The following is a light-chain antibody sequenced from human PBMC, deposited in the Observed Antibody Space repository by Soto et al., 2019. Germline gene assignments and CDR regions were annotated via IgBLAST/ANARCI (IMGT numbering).Light chain of an antibody. CDR1: RGIDTW. CDR3: QQYISYRA. J-gene: IGKJ1*01. V-gene: IGKV1-5*03. CDR2: KAS. Sequence: DIQMTQSTSTRSGSVGDTGTITCRGSRGIDTWFAWHQQKPGRAPKLLISKASILESGVPSRFSGSGSGTDFTLTINGLQPDDFAIYYCQQYISYRAFGQGTKVDI.